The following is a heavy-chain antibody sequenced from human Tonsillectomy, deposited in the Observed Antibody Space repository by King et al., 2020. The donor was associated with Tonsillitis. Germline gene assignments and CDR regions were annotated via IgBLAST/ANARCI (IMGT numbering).Heavy chain of an antibody. CDR3: AKPSSSSWWSDFDY. V-gene: IGHV3-30*18. CDR1: GFTFSSYG. CDR2: ISYDGSIK. J-gene: IGHJ4*02. Sequence: VQLVESGGGVVQPGRSLRLSCAASGFTFSSYGMHWVRQAPGKGLEWVAVISYDGSIKYYADSVKGRFTISRDNSKNTLYLQMNSLRAEDTAVYYCAKPSSSSWWSDFDYWGQGTLVTVSS. D-gene: IGHD6-13*01.